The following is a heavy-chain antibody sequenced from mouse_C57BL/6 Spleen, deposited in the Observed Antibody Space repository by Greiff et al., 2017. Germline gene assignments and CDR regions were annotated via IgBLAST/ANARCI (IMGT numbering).Heavy chain of an antibody. J-gene: IGHJ3*01. CDR2: IEPEDGET. D-gene: IGHD2-5*01. CDR3: AKGHYSNYAAWFAY. CDR1: GFNIKDYY. V-gene: IGHV14-2*01. Sequence: VQLKDSGAELVKPGASVKLSCTASGFNIKDYYMHWVKQRTEQGLEWIGRIEPEDGETKYAPKFQGKATITADTSSNTAYLQLSSLTSEDTAVYYCAKGHYSNYAAWFAYWGQGTLVTVSA.